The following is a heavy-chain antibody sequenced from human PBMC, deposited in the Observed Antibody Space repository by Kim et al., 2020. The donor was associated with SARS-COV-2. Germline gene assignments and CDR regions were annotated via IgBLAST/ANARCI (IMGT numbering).Heavy chain of an antibody. CDR1: GGSISSGGYY. J-gene: IGHJ4*02. CDR3: ARDRALNYYDSSGFDY. V-gene: IGHV4-31*03. D-gene: IGHD3-22*01. CDR2: IYYSGST. Sequence: SETLSLTCTVSGGSISSGGYYWSWIRQHPGKDLEWIGYIYYSGSTYYNPSLKSRVTISVDTSKNQFSLKLSSVTAADTAVYYCARDRALNYYDSSGFDYWGQGTLVTVSS.